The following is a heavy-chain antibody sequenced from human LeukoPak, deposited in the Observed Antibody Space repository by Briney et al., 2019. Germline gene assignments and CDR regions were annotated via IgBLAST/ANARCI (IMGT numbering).Heavy chain of an antibody. V-gene: IGHV1-69*13. CDR2: IIPIFGTA. J-gene: IGHJ3*02. CDR3: AMGKTYYYALNAFDI. Sequence: SVKVSCKASGHTFTSYYMHWVRQAPGQGLEWMGGIIPIFGTANYAQKFQGRVTITADESTSTAYMELSSLRSEDTAVYYCAMGKTYYYALNAFDIWGQGTMVTVSS. CDR1: GHTFTSYY. D-gene: IGHD3-10*01.